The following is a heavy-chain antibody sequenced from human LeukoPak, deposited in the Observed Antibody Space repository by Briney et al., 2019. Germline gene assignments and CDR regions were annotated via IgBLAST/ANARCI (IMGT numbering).Heavy chain of an antibody. J-gene: IGHJ4*02. CDR3: ARLGHCSGGGSCHHDY. Sequence: PSETLSLTCTVSGGSISSYYWSWIRQPPGKGLEWIAAIHYSGKTHYNPSLNSRVTISADTSRNQFSLKLNSVTAADTAVYYCARLGHCSGGGSCHHDYWGQGTLVTVSS. D-gene: IGHD2-15*01. CDR2: IHYSGKT. CDR1: GGSISSYY. V-gene: IGHV4-59*04.